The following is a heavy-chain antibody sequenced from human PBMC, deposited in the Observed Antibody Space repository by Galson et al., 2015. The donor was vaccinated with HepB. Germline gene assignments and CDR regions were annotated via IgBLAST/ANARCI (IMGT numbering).Heavy chain of an antibody. CDR2: IIPIFGTA. J-gene: IGHJ6*03. Sequence: SVKVSCKASGGTFSSYAISWVRQAPGQGLEWMGGIIPIFGTANYAQKFQGRVTITADESTSTAYMELSSLRSEDTAVYYCAAQAGGYCSGGSCYSFYYYMDVWGKGTTVTVSS. V-gene: IGHV1-69*13. CDR3: AAQAGGYCSGGSCYSFYYYMDV. D-gene: IGHD2-15*01. CDR1: GGTFSSYA.